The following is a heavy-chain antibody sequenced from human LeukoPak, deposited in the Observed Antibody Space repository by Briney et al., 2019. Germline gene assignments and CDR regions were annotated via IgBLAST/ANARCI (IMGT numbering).Heavy chain of an antibody. Sequence: GASVKVSCKASGYTFTGYYMHWVRQAHGQGPEWMGWTNPNSGGTNYAQKFQGRVTMTRDTPLSTVYMELSRLRSDDTAVYSCATQATTGWHFSWGQGTLVTVSS. CDR2: TNPNSGGT. V-gene: IGHV1-2*02. CDR1: GYTFTGYY. CDR3: ATQATTGWHFS. J-gene: IGHJ5*02. D-gene: IGHD6-19*01.